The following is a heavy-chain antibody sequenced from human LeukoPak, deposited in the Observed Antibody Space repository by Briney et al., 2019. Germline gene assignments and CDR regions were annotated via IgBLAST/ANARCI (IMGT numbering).Heavy chain of an antibody. CDR1: GFTFSSYS. Sequence: PGGSLRLSCAASGFTFSSYSMTWVRQAPGKGLEWVSYISSSSSTIYYADSVKGRFTISRDKAKNSLYLQMNSLRAEDTAVYYCAREYCSSTSCLYDYWGQGTLVTVPS. D-gene: IGHD2-2*01. V-gene: IGHV3-48*01. CDR2: ISSSSSTI. CDR3: AREYCSSTSCLYDY. J-gene: IGHJ4*02.